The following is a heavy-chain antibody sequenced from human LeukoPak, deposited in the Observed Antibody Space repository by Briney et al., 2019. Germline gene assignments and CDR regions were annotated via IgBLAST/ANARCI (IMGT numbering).Heavy chain of an antibody. D-gene: IGHD1-14*01. J-gene: IGHJ4*02. CDR1: GFTFSTYW. CDR2: IRPDGTT. V-gene: IGHV4-34*01. CDR3: ASRRKSIDN. Sequence: GSLRLSCAGSGFTFSTYWMSWVRQPPGKGLEWIGEIRPDGTTTYNPSLKTRVSISLDTSKTHSSLRLRSVAAADTAVYYCASRRKSIDNWGQGSLVTVSS.